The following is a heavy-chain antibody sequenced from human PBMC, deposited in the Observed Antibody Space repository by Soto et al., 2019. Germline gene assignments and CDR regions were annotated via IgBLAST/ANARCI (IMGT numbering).Heavy chain of an antibody. D-gene: IGHD6-13*01. Sequence: GGPMRLCCEAAGGTFSSYGIVWVRQNPVKGLEWLSAITGSGDSTYSVDSVKGRFTISRDNSKNTLYLQMNSLRAEDTAIYYCAKLGSSTWSPHYYFDYWGQGTLVTVSS. CDR3: AKLGSSTWSPHYYFDY. J-gene: IGHJ4*02. CDR2: ITGSGDST. V-gene: IGHV3-23*01. CDR1: GGTFSSYG.